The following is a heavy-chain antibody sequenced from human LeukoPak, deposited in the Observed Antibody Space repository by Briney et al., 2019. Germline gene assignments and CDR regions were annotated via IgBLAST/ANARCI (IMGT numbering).Heavy chain of an antibody. CDR3: ARRPPGGWFDP. J-gene: IGHJ5*02. V-gene: IGHV4-39*01. CDR2: IYYSGST. D-gene: IGHD2-15*01. Sequence: EALSLTCTVSGGSISTSTYYWGWIRQPPGKGLEWIGTIYYSGSTYYNPSLKSRVTISVDTSKNQFSLKLSSVTAADTAVYYCARRPPGGWFDPWGQGTLVTVSS. CDR1: GGSISTSTYY.